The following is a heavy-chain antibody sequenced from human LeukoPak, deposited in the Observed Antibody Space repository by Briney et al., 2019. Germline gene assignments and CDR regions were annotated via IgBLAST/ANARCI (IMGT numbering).Heavy chain of an antibody. Sequence: PSETLSLTCTVSGGSVSSGSYYWSWIRQPPGKGLEGIGYIYYSGSTNYNPSLKSRVTIAVDTSKNQFSLKLSSVTAADTAVYYCARDRPAYSGYDGGYFDYWGQGTLVTVSS. CDR1: GGSVSSGSYY. CDR2: IYYSGST. J-gene: IGHJ4*02. V-gene: IGHV4-61*01. D-gene: IGHD5-12*01. CDR3: ARDRPAYSGYDGGYFDY.